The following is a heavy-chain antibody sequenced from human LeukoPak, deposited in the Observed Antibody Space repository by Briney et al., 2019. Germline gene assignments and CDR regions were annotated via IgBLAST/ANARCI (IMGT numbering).Heavy chain of an antibody. J-gene: IGHJ3*02. D-gene: IGHD3-3*01. CDR3: AAITYYDFWSGPFAFDI. V-gene: IGHV1-58*02. Sequence: SVKVSCKASGFTFTSSAMQWVRQARGQRLEWIGWIVVGSGNTNYAQKFQERVTITRDMSASTAYMELSSLRSEDTAVYYCAAITYYDFWSGPFAFDIWGQGTMVTVSS. CDR2: IVVGSGNT. CDR1: GFTFTSSA.